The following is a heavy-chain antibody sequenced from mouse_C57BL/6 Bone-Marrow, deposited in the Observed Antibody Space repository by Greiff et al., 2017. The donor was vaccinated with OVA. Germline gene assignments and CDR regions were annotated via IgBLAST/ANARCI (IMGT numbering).Heavy chain of an antibody. D-gene: IGHD2-4*01. V-gene: IGHV5-9*01. Sequence: EVKVVESGGGLVKPGGSLKLSCAASGFTFSSYTISWVRQTPEKRLEWVATISGGGGNTYYPDSVKGRFTISRDNAKNTLYLQMSSLRSEDTALYYCARLIYYDFSFDYWGQGTTLTVSS. CDR2: ISGGGGNT. CDR1: GFTFSSYT. J-gene: IGHJ2*01. CDR3: ARLIYYDFSFDY.